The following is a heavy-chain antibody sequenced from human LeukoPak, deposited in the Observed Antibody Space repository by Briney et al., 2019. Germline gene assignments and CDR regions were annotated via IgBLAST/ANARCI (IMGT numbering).Heavy chain of an antibody. CDR2: ISGSGGST. Sequence: GGSLRLSCAASGFTFSSYAMSCVRQAPGKGLEWLSGISGSGGSTYYADPVKGRFTISRDNSKNTLYLQMNSLRAEDTAVYYCAKDRVLLWFGNSPDYWGQGTLVTVSS. CDR1: GFTFSSYA. D-gene: IGHD3-10*01. J-gene: IGHJ4*02. V-gene: IGHV3-23*01. CDR3: AKDRVLLWFGNSPDY.